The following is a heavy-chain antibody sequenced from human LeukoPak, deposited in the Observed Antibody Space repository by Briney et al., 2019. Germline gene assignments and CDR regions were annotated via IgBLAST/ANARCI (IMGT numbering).Heavy chain of an antibody. V-gene: IGHV1-8*01. CDR1: GYTFTSYD. Sequence: ASVTVSCKASGYTFTSYDINWVRQAPGQGLEWMGWMNPNSGNTDYAQKFQGKVTITRNTSISTAYMELSSLRSEDTAVDYCARGMTTVTTCWFDPWGQGTLVTVSS. D-gene: IGHD4-17*01. CDR2: MNPNSGNT. CDR3: ARGMTTVTTCWFDP. J-gene: IGHJ5*02.